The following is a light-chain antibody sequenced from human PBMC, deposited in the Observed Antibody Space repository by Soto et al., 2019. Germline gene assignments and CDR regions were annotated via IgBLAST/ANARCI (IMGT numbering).Light chain of an antibody. CDR3: QQYDYWWT. Sequence: EIVLTQSPGTLSLSPGERATLSCRASQSVSSSYLAWYQQKPGQAPRLLIYGASSRATGIPDRFSGSGSGTDFTLTISRLEPEDFAVYYCQQYDYWWTFGQGTKVEI. V-gene: IGKV3-20*01. CDR2: GAS. J-gene: IGKJ1*01. CDR1: QSVSSSY.